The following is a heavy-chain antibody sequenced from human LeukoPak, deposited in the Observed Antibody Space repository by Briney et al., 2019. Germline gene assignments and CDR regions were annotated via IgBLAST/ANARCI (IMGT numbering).Heavy chain of an antibody. D-gene: IGHD3-10*01. Sequence: PSETLSLTCTVSGASISSYYWSWIRQPAGKGLEWIGRIHTSGTSNYNPSLKSRVTMSVDTSKNQFSLKLSSVTAADTAVYYCARRYYYGSGSPRLDYWGQGTLVTVSS. J-gene: IGHJ4*02. V-gene: IGHV4-4*07. CDR2: IHTSGTS. CDR1: GASISSYY. CDR3: ARRYYYGSGSPRLDY.